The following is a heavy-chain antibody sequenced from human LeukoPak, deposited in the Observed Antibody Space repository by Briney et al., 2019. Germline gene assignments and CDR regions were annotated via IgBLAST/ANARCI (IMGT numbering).Heavy chain of an antibody. CDR1: GGSFSGYY. CDR2: INHSGST. V-gene: IGHV4-34*01. J-gene: IGHJ5*02. D-gene: IGHD6-19*01. Sequence: PSETLSLTCAVYGGSFSGYYWSWIRQPPGKGLEWIGEINHSGSTNYNPSLKSRVTISVDTSKNQFSLKLSSVTAADTAVYYCARSKQWLVRFRPRGWFDPWGQGTLVTVSS. CDR3: ARSKQWLVRFRPRGWFDP.